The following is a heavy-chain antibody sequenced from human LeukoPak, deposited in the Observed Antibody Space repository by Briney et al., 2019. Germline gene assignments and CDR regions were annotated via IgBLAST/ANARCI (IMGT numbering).Heavy chain of an antibody. D-gene: IGHD1-1*01. V-gene: IGHV3-30*18. CDR2: ISYDGSNK. CDR1: GFTFSSYG. J-gene: IGHJ6*02. CDR3: AKETTANYYYYGMDV. Sequence: GGSLRLSCAASGFTFSSYGMDWVRQAPGKGREWVAVISYDGSNKYYADSVKGRFTISRDNSKNTLYLQMNSLGAEDTAVYYCAKETTANYYYYGMDVWGQGTTVTVSS.